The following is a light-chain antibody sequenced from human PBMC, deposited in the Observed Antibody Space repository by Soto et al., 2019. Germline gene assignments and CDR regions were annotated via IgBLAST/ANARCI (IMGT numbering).Light chain of an antibody. CDR2: DVT. CDR3: GSYTSSSTPYV. Sequence: QSALTQPASVSGSPGQSITISCTGTSSDVGGYKYVSWYQQYPGKAPKLIIYDVTYRPSGVSNRFSGSKSDNTASLTTSGLQADDEADYYCGSYTSSSTPYVFGTGTKVTVL. J-gene: IGLJ1*01. CDR1: SSDVGGYKY. V-gene: IGLV2-14*01.